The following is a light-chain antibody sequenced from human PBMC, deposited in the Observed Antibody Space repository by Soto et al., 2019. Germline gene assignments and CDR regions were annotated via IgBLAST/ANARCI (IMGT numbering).Light chain of an antibody. CDR2: GAS. Sequence: TLSCMASQSVSSNLAWYQQKPGQAPRLLIYGASTRATGIPARFSGSGSGTEFTLTISSLQSEDFAVYYCQQYYDWPITFGQPTRLEI. V-gene: IGKV3-15*01. CDR3: QQYYDWPIT. CDR1: QSVSSN. J-gene: IGKJ5*01.